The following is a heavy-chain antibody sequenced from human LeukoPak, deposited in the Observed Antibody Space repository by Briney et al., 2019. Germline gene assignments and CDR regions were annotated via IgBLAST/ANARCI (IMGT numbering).Heavy chain of an antibody. V-gene: IGHV1-24*01. CDR1: GYTLTELS. CDR2: FDPEDGET. Sequence: GASAKVSCKVSGYTLTELSMHWVRQAPGKGLEWMGGFDPEDGETIYAQKFQGRVTMTEDTSTDTAYMELSSLRSEDTAVYYCATRLSGYYDSSGYRGFDYWGQGTLVTVSS. CDR3: ATRLSGYYDSSGYRGFDY. J-gene: IGHJ4*02. D-gene: IGHD3-22*01.